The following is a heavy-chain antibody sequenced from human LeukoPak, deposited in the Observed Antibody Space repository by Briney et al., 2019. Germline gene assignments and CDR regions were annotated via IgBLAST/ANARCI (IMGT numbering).Heavy chain of an antibody. CDR1: GFTFSTYS. CDR2: ISDDSSTI. Sequence: GGSLRLSCAASGFTFSTYSMNWVRQAPGKGLEWLSYISDDSSTIYYADSVNGRFTISRDNAKNSLYLQMNSLRAEDTAVYYCARDPPLYDQGYLGNSNYFDYWGQGTLVTVSS. D-gene: IGHD4-23*01. V-gene: IGHV3-48*04. CDR3: ARDPPLYDQGYLGNSNYFDY. J-gene: IGHJ4*02.